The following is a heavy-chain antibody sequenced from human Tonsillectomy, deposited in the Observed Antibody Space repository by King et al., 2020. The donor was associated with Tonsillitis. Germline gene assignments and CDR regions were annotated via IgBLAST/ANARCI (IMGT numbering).Heavy chain of an antibody. V-gene: IGHV3-13*01. CDR3: ARYSELHDAFDI. Sequence: VQLVEFGGGLVQPGGSLRLSCAASGFTFSSYDMHWVRQATGKGLEWVSAIDTAGDTYYPGSVKGRFTISRDNAKNSLYLQMNSLRAGDTAVYYCARYSELHDAFDIWGQGTMVTVSS. CDR2: IDTAGDT. J-gene: IGHJ3*02. CDR1: GFTFSSYD. D-gene: IGHD1-7*01.